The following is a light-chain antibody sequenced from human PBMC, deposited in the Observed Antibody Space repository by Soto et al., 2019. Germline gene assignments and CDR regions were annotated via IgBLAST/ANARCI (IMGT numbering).Light chain of an antibody. Sequence: QSVLTQPASVSGSPGQSITISCTGTSSDVGTYDLVSWYQQHPGKAPKLMIYEVSERPSGVSNRFSGSKSGNTASLTISGLQAEYEADYYCCSYAGSSTFYVFGTGTKVTVL. CDR2: EVS. CDR1: SSDVGTYDL. CDR3: CSYAGSSTFYV. V-gene: IGLV2-23*02. J-gene: IGLJ1*01.